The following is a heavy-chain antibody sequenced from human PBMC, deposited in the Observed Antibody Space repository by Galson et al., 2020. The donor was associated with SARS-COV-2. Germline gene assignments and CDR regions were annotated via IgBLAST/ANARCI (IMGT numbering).Heavy chain of an antibody. V-gene: IGHV5-51*01. D-gene: IGHD3-3*01. J-gene: IGHJ4*02. CDR3: ARFHDFWTWMDY. CDR1: GYTFTTYW. Sequence: KIGESLKISCKGSGYTFTTYWIGWVRQMPGKGLEWMGTIYPSDSDIIYSPSFQGQVTISADKSINTAYLQWRGLKASDTAIYYCARFHDFWTWMDYWGQGTLVTVSS. CDR2: IYPSDSDI.